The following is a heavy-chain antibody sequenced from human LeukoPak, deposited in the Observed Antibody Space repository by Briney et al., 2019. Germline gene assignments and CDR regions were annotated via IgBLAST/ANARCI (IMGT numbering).Heavy chain of an antibody. CDR2: IKAKTDGGTS. Sequence: PGGSLRLSCAASGFTLRDAWMNWVRQAPGKGLEWVGRIKAKTDGGTSDYAAPVKGRFTISRDDSKNTLYLQMNSLKTEDTAVYYCTALDWGESRFDYWGQGTPVTVSS. J-gene: IGHJ4*02. CDR1: GFTLRDAW. CDR3: TALDWGESRFDY. V-gene: IGHV3-15*01. D-gene: IGHD7-27*01.